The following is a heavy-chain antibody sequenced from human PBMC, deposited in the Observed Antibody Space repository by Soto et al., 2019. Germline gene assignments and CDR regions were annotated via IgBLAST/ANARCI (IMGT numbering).Heavy chain of an antibody. CDR2: IDPSDSYT. V-gene: IGHV5-10-1*01. J-gene: IGHJ6*02. Sequence: LGESLKISCKGSGYSFTSYWSSGVRQMPGKGLEWMGRIDPSDSYTNYSPSFQGHVTISADKSISTAYLQWSSLKASDTAMYYCARQRSIRAVYGMDVWGQGTTVTVSS. D-gene: IGHD5-12*01. CDR1: GYSFTSYW. CDR3: ARQRSIRAVYGMDV.